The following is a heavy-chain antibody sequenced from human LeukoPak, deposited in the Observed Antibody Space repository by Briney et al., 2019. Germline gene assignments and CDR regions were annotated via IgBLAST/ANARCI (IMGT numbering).Heavy chain of an antibody. CDR3: AKDQPVGYCSSTSCYIDY. Sequence: GGSLRLSCAASGFTFSSYAMSWVRQAPGKGLEWVSAISGSGGSTYYADYVKGRFTISRDNSKNTLYLQMNSLRAEDTAVYYCAKDQPVGYCSSTSCYIDYWGQGTLVTVSS. J-gene: IGHJ4*02. CDR2: ISGSGGST. D-gene: IGHD2-2*02. CDR1: GFTFSSYA. V-gene: IGHV3-23*01.